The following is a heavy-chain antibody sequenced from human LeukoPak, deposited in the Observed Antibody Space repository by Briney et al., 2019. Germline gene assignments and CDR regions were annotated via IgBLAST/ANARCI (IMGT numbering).Heavy chain of an antibody. V-gene: IGHV1-8*03. CDR2: MNPNSGNT. CDR1: GYTFTSYD. D-gene: IGHD2-2*02. Sequence: ASVKVSCKASGYTFTSYDIHWVRQATGQGLEWMGWMNPNSGNTGYAQKFQGRVTITRNTSISTAYMELSSLRSEDTAVYYCARGDFLSSTSCYTCGDGPYYYYYMDVWGKGTTVTVSS. CDR3: ARGDFLSSTSCYTCGDGPYYYYYMDV. J-gene: IGHJ6*03.